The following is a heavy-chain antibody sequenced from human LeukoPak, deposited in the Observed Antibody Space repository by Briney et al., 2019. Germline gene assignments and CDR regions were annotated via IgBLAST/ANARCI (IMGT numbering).Heavy chain of an antibody. Sequence: SETLSLTCTVSGGSMSDYYWSWIRQPPGKGLEWIGYIYSTGSTNYNPSLKSRVTISVDTSKNQFSLKLSSVTAADTAVYYCARDNWNYVFDIWGQGTMVTVSS. J-gene: IGHJ3*02. CDR3: ARDNWNYVFDI. D-gene: IGHD1-7*01. CDR2: IYSTGST. CDR1: GGSMSDYY. V-gene: IGHV4-59*12.